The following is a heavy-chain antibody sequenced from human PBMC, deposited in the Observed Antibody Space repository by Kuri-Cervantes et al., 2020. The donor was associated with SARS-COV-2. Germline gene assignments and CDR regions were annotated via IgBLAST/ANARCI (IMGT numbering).Heavy chain of an antibody. CDR3: ARGGDWFDP. Sequence: SETLSLTCTVSGGSISSGSYYWSWIRQPTGKGLEWIGRIYTSGSTNYNPSLKSRVTISVDTSKNQFSLKLSSVTAADTAVYYCARGGDWFDPWGQGTLVTVSS. D-gene: IGHD1-26*01. V-gene: IGHV4-61*02. CDR1: GGSISSGSYY. J-gene: IGHJ5*02. CDR2: IYTSGST.